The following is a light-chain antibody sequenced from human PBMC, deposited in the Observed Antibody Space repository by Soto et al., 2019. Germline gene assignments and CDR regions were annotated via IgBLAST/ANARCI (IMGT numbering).Light chain of an antibody. J-gene: IGKJ1*01. V-gene: IGKV3-15*01. CDR1: QSVSSN. Sequence: EIVMTQSPATLSVSPGERTTLSCRASQSVSSNLAWYQQKPGQAPRLLIYGASTRATGIPARFSGRGSGTEFTLTISSLQSEDSAVYYCQQYGSSRTFGQGTKVDI. CDR2: GAS. CDR3: QQYGSSRT.